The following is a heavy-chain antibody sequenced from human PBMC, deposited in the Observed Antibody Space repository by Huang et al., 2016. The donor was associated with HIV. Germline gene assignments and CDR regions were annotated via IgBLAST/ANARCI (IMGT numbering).Heavy chain of an antibody. V-gene: IGHV4-39*01. CDR3: ARQGGASAFGY. CDR2: IYSGST. CDR1: DGSLSSNTYY. Sequence: QLQLQESGPGLVKPSETLALTCTVSDGSLSSNTYYWGWIRQPPGKGLEWIGVIYSGSTYYNPALKSRVTMSVDTSNNQFSLRMDSVTAADTAVYYCARQGGASAFGYWGQGTLVTVSS. D-gene: IGHD1-26*01. J-gene: IGHJ4*02.